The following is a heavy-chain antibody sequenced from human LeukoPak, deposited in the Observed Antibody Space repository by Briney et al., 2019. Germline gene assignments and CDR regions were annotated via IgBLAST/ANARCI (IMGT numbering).Heavy chain of an antibody. V-gene: IGHV3-74*01. CDR3: ARGDYVPYYMDV. Sequence: GGSLRLSCAASGFTFSSYWMHWVRQAPGKGLVWVSRINTDGSSTSYADSVKGRFTISRDNAKNTLYLQMNSLRAEDTAAYYCARGDYVPYYMDVWGKGPRSPSP. J-gene: IGHJ6*03. D-gene: IGHD3-16*01. CDR1: GFTFSSYW. CDR2: INTDGSST.